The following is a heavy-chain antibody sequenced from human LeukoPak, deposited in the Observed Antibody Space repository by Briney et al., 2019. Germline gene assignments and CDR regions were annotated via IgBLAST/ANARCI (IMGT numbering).Heavy chain of an antibody. J-gene: IGHJ4*02. D-gene: IGHD3-22*01. Sequence: PGGSLRLSCAASGFTVSSNYMSWVRQAPGKGLEWVSVIYSCGSTYYADSVKGRFTISRDNSKNTLYLQMNSLRAEDTAVYYCARGLYYYDSSGYYNPVVFDYWGQGTLVTVSS. V-gene: IGHV3-66*03. CDR1: GFTVSSNY. CDR3: ARGLYYYDSSGYYNPVVFDY. CDR2: IYSCGST.